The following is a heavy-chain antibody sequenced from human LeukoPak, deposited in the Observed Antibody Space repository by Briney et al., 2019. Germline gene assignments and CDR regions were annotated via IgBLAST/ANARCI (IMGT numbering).Heavy chain of an antibody. CDR2: MNPNSGNT. Sequence: ASVKVSCKASGYTFTSYDINWVRQATGQGLEWMGWMNPNSGNTGYAQKFQGRVTMTRNTSISTAYMELSSLRSEDTAVYYCARGGPLLSVARGLRNAFDIWGQGTMVTVSS. J-gene: IGHJ3*02. D-gene: IGHD2-21*01. CDR1: GYTFTSYD. CDR3: ARGGPLLSVARGLRNAFDI. V-gene: IGHV1-8*01.